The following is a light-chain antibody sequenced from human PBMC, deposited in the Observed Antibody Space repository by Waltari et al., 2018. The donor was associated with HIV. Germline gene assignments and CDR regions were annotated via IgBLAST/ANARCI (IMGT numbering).Light chain of an antibody. J-gene: IGKJ4*01. CDR2: GAS. V-gene: IGKV3-15*01. CDR1: QSISTN. CDR3: QQYNNWPPLT. Sequence: EIVMTQSPATVSVSPGERATLSCRASQSISTNLAWYQHKPGQALRLLIYGASTRATGIPARFSCSGSGTEFTLTISSLQSEDFALYYCQQYNNWPPLTFGGGTKIEIK.